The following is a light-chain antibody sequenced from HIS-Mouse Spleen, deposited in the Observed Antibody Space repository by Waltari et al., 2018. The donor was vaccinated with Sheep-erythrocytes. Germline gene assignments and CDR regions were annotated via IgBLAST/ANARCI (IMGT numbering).Light chain of an antibody. CDR3: QQYDNLFT. J-gene: IGKJ3*01. Sequence: DIQLTQSPSFLSASVVDRVTITCRASQGISSYLAWYQQKPGKAPKLLIYAASTLQSGVPSRFSGSGSGTEFTLTISSLQPEDFATYYCQQYDNLFTFGPGTKVDIK. V-gene: IGKV1-9*01. CDR1: QGISSY. CDR2: AAS.